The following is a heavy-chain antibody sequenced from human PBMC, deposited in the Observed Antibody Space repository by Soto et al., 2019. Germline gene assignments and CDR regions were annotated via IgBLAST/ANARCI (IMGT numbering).Heavy chain of an antibody. V-gene: IGHV3-23*01. D-gene: IGHD3-10*01. CDR1: GFTFGRYA. CDR2: ISGSGGST. CDR3: AKVGPRITSXGNGVCGHGPXVXVFSGKGLH. J-gene: IGHJ1*01. Sequence: SCAASGFTFGRYAMSWVSQAPGKGLEWVSAISGSGGSTYYADSVKGRFTISRDNSKNTLYLQMNSLRAEDTAVYYCAKVGPRITSXGNGVCGHGPXVXVFSGKGLHWG.